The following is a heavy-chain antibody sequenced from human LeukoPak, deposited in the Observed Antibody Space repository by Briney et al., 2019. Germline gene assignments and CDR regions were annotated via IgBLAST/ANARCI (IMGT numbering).Heavy chain of an antibody. CDR2: LGSSSGSGSSI. V-gene: IGHV3-48*01. CDR1: GFILSGYG. J-gene: IGHJ5*02. D-gene: IGHD6-13*01. Sequence: PGGSLRLSRAASGFILSGYGMNWVRQAPGKGLEWVSYLGSSSGSGSSIYYADSVKGRFTISRDNARNTLYLQMNSLRAEDTAVYYCVRDEYSSSVVGSWGQGTLVTVSS. CDR3: VRDEYSSSVVGS.